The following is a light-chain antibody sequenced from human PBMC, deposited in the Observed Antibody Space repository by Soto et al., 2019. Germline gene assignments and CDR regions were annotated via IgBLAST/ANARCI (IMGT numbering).Light chain of an antibody. Sequence: DIVMTQSPDSLAVSLGERATINCKSSQSLLYSSNNKDYLAWYQQKPGLPPKLPIYWASTRESGVPDRFSGSGTGTDFTLTISSLQAEDVAVYYCQQYYSTLYSFGQGTKLEIK. V-gene: IGKV4-1*01. CDR3: QQYYSTLYS. CDR1: QSLLYSSNNKDY. J-gene: IGKJ2*03. CDR2: WAS.